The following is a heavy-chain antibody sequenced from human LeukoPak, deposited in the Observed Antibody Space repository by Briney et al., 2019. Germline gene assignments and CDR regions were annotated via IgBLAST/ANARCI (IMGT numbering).Heavy chain of an antibody. D-gene: IGHD5-24*01. CDR2: ITASDSRT. V-gene: IGHV3-23*01. Sequence: GGSLGLSCAASGFTLSAYTMTWVRQIPGKGLEWVSFITASDSRTNYADSVKGRFTISRDKSKNTLYLKMNSLRAEDTAVYYCARGSSRDGYNPWGQGTLVTVSS. J-gene: IGHJ5*02. CDR3: ARGSSRDGYNP. CDR1: GFTLSAYT.